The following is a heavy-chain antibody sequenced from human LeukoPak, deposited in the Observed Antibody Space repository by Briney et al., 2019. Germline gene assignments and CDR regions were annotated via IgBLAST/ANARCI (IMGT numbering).Heavy chain of an antibody. V-gene: IGHV4-34*01. CDR1: GGSFSGYY. CDR3: AREIAHNRIAAAGTFDY. CDR2: INHSGST. D-gene: IGHD6-13*01. J-gene: IGHJ4*02. Sequence: SETLSPTCAVYGGSFSGYYWSWIRQPPGKGLEWIGEINHSGSTNYNPSLKSRVSISVDTSKNQFSLKLSSVTAADTAVYYCAREIAHNRIAAAGTFDYWGQGTLVTVSS.